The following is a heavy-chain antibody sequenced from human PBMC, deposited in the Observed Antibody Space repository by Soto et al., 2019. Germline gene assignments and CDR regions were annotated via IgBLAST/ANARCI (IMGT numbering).Heavy chain of an antibody. CDR3: ARVRGYGERWFDP. CDR2: SIPIFGTA. J-gene: IGHJ5*02. CDR1: GGTFSSYA. V-gene: IGHV1-69*01. Sequence: QVQLVQSGAEVKKPGSSVKVSCKASGGTFSSYAISWVRQAPGQGLEWMGGSIPIFGTANYAQKFQGRVTITPDESTRTAFMALSSLRSEDPAVSYCARVRGYGERWFDPWGQGTLVTVSS. D-gene: IGHD3-10*01.